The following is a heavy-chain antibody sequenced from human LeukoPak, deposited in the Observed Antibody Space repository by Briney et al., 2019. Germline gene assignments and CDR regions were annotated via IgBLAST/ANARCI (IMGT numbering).Heavy chain of an antibody. CDR2: ISSSGSTI. CDR3: AGWGDYYGSGSYYNGSQNWFDP. V-gene: IGHV3-11*01. CDR1: GFTFSDYY. Sequence: PGGSLRLSCAASGFTFSDYYMSWIRQAPGKGLEWFSYISSSGSTIYYADSVKCRFTISRDNAKNSLYLPLNSLRAEHTAGYYCAGWGDYYGSGSYYNGSQNWFDPWGQGTLVTVSS. J-gene: IGHJ5*02. D-gene: IGHD3-10*01.